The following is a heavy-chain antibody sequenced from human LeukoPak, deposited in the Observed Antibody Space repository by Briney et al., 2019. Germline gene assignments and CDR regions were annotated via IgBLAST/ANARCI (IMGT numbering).Heavy chain of an antibody. CDR3: AKGMVTTEDYFDY. D-gene: IGHD1-1*01. Sequence: PGGSLRLSCAASRFTVSNNYMSWVRQAPGKGLEWVSVIYGGGSAYYADSVKGRFTISRDNSENTLYLQMNSLRAEDTAVYYCAKGMVTTEDYFDYWGQGTLVTVSS. CDR1: RFTVSNNY. V-gene: IGHV3-53*01. CDR2: IYGGGSA. J-gene: IGHJ4*02.